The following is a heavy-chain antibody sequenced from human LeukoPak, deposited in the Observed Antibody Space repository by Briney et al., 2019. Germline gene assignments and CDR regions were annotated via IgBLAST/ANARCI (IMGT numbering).Heavy chain of an antibody. J-gene: IGHJ4*02. CDR3: ARTPGIAVAGSFDY. D-gene: IGHD6-19*01. V-gene: IGHV4-31*03. Sequence: SETLSLTCTVSGGSISSGGYYRSWIRQHPGKGLEWIGYIYYSGSTYYNPSLKSRVTISVDTSKNQLSLKLSSVTAADTAVYYCARTPGIAVAGSFDYWGQGTLVTVSS. CDR1: GGSISSGGYY. CDR2: IYYSGST.